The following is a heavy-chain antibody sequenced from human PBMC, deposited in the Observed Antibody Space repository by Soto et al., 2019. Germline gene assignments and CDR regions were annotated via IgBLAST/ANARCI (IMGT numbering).Heavy chain of an antibody. J-gene: IGHJ5*02. CDR2: IYYSGST. V-gene: IGHV4-59*01. CDR1: GGSISSYY. CDR3: ARVAIAAAGTPYNWFDP. D-gene: IGHD6-13*01. Sequence: SETLSLTCTVSGGSISSYYWSWIRQPPGKGLEWIGYIYYSGSTNYNPSLKSRVTTSVDTSKNQFSLKLSSVTAADTAVYYCARVAIAAAGTPYNWFDPWGQGTLVTVSS.